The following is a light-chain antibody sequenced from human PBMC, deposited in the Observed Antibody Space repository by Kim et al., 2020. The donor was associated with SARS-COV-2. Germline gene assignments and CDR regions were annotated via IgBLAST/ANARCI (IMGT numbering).Light chain of an antibody. Sequence: VSPGQTASITCSGDKLGDKYACWYQQKPGQSPVLVIYQDSKRPSGIPERFSGSNSGNIATLTISGTQAMDEADYYCQAWDSSTYVFGTGTKVTVL. CDR1: KLGDKY. V-gene: IGLV3-1*01. J-gene: IGLJ1*01. CDR2: QDS. CDR3: QAWDSSTYV.